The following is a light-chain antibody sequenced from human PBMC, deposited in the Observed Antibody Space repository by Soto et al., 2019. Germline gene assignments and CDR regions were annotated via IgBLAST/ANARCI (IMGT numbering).Light chain of an antibody. CDR3: CSFAGTSTVV. Sequence: QSALTQPASVSGSPGQSITNSCTGTSSDVGSYNLVSWYQQHPGKAPKLVIYEASKRPSGVSNRFSGSQSGNTASLTISGLQAEDEADYYCCSFAGTSTVVFGGGTKLTVL. V-gene: IGLV2-23*01. CDR2: EAS. J-gene: IGLJ2*01. CDR1: SSDVGSYNL.